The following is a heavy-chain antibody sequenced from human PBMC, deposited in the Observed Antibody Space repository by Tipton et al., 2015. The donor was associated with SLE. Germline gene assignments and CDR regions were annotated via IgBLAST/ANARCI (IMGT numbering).Heavy chain of an antibody. CDR1: GYSITSGYS. Sequence: TLSLTCAVSGYSITSGYSWGWIRQPPGKGLEWIATIYHGGTTYYNPALKSRLNLSLDVSKNHLSLNLTSVTAADTAVYFCARVRSARPALMYFDSWGHGTLVAVSS. CDR2: IYHGGTT. D-gene: IGHD6-6*01. CDR3: ARVRSARPALMYFDS. J-gene: IGHJ4*01. V-gene: IGHV4-38-2*01.